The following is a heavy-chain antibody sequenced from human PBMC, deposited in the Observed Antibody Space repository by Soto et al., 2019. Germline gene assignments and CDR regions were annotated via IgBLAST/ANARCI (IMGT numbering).Heavy chain of an antibody. CDR2: IYIDGRT. CDR1: GFTVSSNY. D-gene: IGHD3-10*01. V-gene: IGHV3-53*01. Sequence: EVQLVESGGGLIQPGGSLRLSCVASGFTVSSNYMTWVRQAPGKGLEWVSVIYIDGRTYYADSVKGRFTISRDNSKNMLYLQMNSLRAEDTAVYYCARDWGSGNYNPYNAFDIWGQGTMVTVS. J-gene: IGHJ3*02. CDR3: ARDWGSGNYNPYNAFDI.